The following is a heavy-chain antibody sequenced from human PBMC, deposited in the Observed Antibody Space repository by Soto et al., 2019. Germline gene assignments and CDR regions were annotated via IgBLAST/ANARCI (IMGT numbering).Heavy chain of an antibody. J-gene: IGHJ6*02. CDR1: GYTFTGYG. Sequence: ASVKVSCKASGYTFTGYGINWVRQAPGQGLEWMGWISASNGNTNYAQKFQGRVTMTTGTSTTTANMELRSPRSDDTAVYYCARGTAVTDKVNYGLDVWGQGTTVTVSS. CDR2: ISASNGNT. V-gene: IGHV1-18*01. CDR3: ARGTAVTDKVNYGLDV. D-gene: IGHD5-18*01.